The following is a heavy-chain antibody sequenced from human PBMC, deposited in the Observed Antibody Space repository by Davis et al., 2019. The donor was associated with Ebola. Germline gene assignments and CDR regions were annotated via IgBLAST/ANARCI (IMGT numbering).Heavy chain of an antibody. CDR3: ARGDHCISGSCYFEY. Sequence: MPSETLSLTCSVSGASISSYYWSWIRQPPGKGLEWIGYIYYTGSTNYNPSLKSRVTISVDTSKNQFSLKLSSVTAADTAVYFCARGDHCISGSCYFEYWGQGRLVTVSS. J-gene: IGHJ4*02. CDR2: IYYTGST. CDR1: GASISSYY. V-gene: IGHV4-59*01. D-gene: IGHD2-2*01.